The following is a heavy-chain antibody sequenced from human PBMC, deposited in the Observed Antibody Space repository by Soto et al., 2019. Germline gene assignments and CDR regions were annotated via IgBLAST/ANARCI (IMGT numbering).Heavy chain of an antibody. D-gene: IGHD3-3*01. CDR1: GFTFSSYA. CDR3: AKGVRRARNYDFWSGLPFDY. Sequence: GGSLRLSCAASGFTFSSYAMSWVRQAPGKGLEWVSAISGSGGSTYYADSVKGRFTISRDNSKTTLYLQMNSLRAEDTAVYYCAKGVRRARNYDFWSGLPFDYWGQGTLVTVSS. CDR2: ISGSGGST. V-gene: IGHV3-23*01. J-gene: IGHJ4*02.